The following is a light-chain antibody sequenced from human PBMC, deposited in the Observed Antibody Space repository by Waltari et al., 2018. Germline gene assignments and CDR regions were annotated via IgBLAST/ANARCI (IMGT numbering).Light chain of an antibody. CDR3: QQRSNWST. V-gene: IGKV3-11*01. Sequence: EIVLTQSPATLSLSPGERATLSCRASQSVSSYLAWYHQKPGQAPRLLMYDASNRATGIPARFSGSGSGTDFTLTISSLEPEDFAVYYCQQRSNWSTFGGGTKVEIK. CDR1: QSVSSY. CDR2: DAS. J-gene: IGKJ4*01.